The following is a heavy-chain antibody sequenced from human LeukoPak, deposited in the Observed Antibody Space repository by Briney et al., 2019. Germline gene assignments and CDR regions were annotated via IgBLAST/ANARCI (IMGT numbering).Heavy chain of an antibody. D-gene: IGHD1-26*01. V-gene: IGHV3-23*01. Sequence: PGGPRRLSGPPSEFTFATNPRGGAPQPPGKGLDGSPVFRGSGGSIYYADSVKGRFTISRDNSKNTMYLQMNSLRAEYTAVYYCAKDQAGSYYEGFPFFDYWGQGTLVTVSS. CDR3: AKDQAGSYYEGFPFFDY. J-gene: IGHJ4*02. CDR2: FRGSGGSI. CDR1: EFTFATNP.